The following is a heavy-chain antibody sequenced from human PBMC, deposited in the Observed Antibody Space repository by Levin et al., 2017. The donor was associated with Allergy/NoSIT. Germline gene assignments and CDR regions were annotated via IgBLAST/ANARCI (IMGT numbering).Heavy chain of an antibody. CDR2: IYHSGST. J-gene: IGHJ5*02. D-gene: IGHD6-19*01. V-gene: IGHV4-4*02. CDR1: GGSISSSNW. Sequence: SETLSLTCAVSGGSISSSNWWSWVRQPPGKGLEWIGEIYHSGSTNYNPSLKSRVTISVDKSKNQFSLKLSSVTAADTAVYYCARDRSSGWSRDWFDPWGQGTLVTVSS. CDR3: ARDRSSGWSRDWFDP.